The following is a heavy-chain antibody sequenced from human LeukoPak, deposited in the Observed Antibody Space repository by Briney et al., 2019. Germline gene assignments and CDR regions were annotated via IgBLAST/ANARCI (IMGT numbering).Heavy chain of an antibody. CDR3: ARGGVELSFNWFDP. CDR1: GGTFSSYA. V-gene: IGHV1-69*13. Sequence: ASVKVSCKSSGGTFSSYAISWVRQAPGQGLEWMGGIIPIFGTANYAQKFQGRVTITADESTSTAYMELSSLRSEDTAVYYCARGGVELSFNWFDPWGQGTLVTVSS. J-gene: IGHJ5*02. CDR2: IIPIFGTA. D-gene: IGHD3-16*02.